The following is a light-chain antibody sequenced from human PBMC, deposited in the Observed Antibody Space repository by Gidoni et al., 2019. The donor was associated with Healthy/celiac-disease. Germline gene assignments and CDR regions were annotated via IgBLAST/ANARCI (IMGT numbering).Light chain of an antibody. V-gene: IGLV3-1*01. CDR2: QDS. CDR1: KLGVKY. J-gene: IGLJ2*01. CDR3: QAWDISTVV. Sequence: SNELPQPPSVTGSPGRPASITCSGDKLGVKYACWYQQKPGQSPVLVIYQDSKRPSVIPERFSGSNSGNTATLTISGTQAMDEADYYCQAWDISTVVFGGGTKLTVL.